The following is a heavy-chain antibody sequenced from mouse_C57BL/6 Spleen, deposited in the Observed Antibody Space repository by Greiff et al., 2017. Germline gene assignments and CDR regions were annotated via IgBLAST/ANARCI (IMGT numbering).Heavy chain of an antibody. CDR1: GFNIKNTN. CDR3: ALSGNYYAMDY. D-gene: IGHD2-1*01. V-gene: IGHV14-3*01. Sequence: VQLKESVAELVRPGASVKLSCTASGFNIKNTNMHWVKQRPEQGLAWIGRIDPANGNTKYAPKFQGKATITADTSSNTAYLQLSSLTSADTAIYYCALSGNYYAMDYWGQGTSVTVSS. CDR2: IDPANGNT. J-gene: IGHJ4*01.